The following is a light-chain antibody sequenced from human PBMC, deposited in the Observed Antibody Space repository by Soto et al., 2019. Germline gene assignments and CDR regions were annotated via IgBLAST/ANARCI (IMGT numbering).Light chain of an antibody. J-gene: IGLJ1*01. CDR2: DVT. V-gene: IGLV2-11*01. Sequence: QSALTQPRSVSGSPGQSVTISCTGTSSDVGTYNYVSWYQQHPGKAPKLIIYDVTQWPSGVPDRFSGSKSGNTASLTISGLQAEDEADYYCCSYAGSYTHVFGTGTKLTVL. CDR1: SSDVGTYNY. CDR3: CSYAGSYTHV.